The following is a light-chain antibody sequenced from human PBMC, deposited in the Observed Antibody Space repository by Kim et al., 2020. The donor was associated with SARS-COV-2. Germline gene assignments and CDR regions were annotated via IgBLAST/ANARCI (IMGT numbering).Light chain of an antibody. Sequence: TVTISCTGGGGTVPSKYGQWYHHRPGTAPTTVIYEDSQSPSGVPDRFSGSVDSSSNSASLTISGLKTEDEADYYCQSYDSNNRGIFGGGTQLTVL. J-gene: IGLJ2*01. CDR2: EDS. CDR3: QSYDSNNRGI. CDR1: GGTVPSKY. V-gene: IGLV6-57*02.